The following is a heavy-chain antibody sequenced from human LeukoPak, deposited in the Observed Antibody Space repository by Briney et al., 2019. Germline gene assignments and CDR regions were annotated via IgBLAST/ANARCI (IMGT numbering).Heavy chain of an antibody. CDR2: INHSGST. J-gene: IGHJ4*02. CDR3: ARGQQGMVDY. V-gene: IGHV4-34*01. CDR1: GGSFRGYY. Sequence: SEILSLTCAVYGGSFRGYYWSWIRQPPGKGLEWIGEINHSGSTNYNPSLKSRVTISVDTSKNQFSLKLSSVTAADTAVYYCARGQQGMVDYWGQGTLVTVSS. D-gene: IGHD6-19*01.